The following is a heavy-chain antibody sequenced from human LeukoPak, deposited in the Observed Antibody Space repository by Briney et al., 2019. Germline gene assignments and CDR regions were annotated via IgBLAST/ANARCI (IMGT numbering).Heavy chain of an antibody. J-gene: IGHJ4*02. Sequence: GGSLRLSCAASGFTFSSYGMHWVRQAPGKGLEWVAVISYDGSNKYYADSVKGRFTISRDNSKNTLYLQMNSLRAEDTAVYYCAKDRYSSSSLGIGYFDYWGQGTLVTVSS. CDR1: GFTFSSYG. V-gene: IGHV3-30*18. D-gene: IGHD6-13*01. CDR3: AKDRYSSSSLGIGYFDY. CDR2: ISYDGSNK.